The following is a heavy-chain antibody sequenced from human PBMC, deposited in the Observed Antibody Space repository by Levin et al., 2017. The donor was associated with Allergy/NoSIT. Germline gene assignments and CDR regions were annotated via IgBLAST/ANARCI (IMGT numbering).Heavy chain of an antibody. CDR2: IRDSDNST. J-gene: IGHJ4*02. D-gene: IGHD1-1*01. CDR1: GFTFSTYT. Sequence: PRASVKVSCSASGFTFSTYTMNWVRQAPGKGLEWVSSIRDSDNSTYYADSVKGRFTISRDNAKNSVHLQMNSLRGEDTAVYYCARGGNWNPPWLYDYWGQGSLVMVSS. V-gene: IGHV3-21*01. CDR3: ARGGNWNPPWLYDY.